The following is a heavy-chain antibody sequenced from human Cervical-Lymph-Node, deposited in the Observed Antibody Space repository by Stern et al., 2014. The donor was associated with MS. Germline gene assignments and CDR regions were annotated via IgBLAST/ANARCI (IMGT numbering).Heavy chain of an antibody. CDR1: GGSFDAFY. Sequence: QVQLQQWGAGLLKPSETLSLTCAVYGGSFDAFYWSWIRQPPGKGLEWIGEISHSGYTTYNPSLKTRVTISVDTSKNQFSLKLSSVTAADTAVYYCARTWIAVRNTKWFDPWGQGTLVTVSS. CDR2: ISHSGYT. V-gene: IGHV4-34*01. J-gene: IGHJ5*02. CDR3: ARTWIAVRNTKWFDP. D-gene: IGHD6-6*01.